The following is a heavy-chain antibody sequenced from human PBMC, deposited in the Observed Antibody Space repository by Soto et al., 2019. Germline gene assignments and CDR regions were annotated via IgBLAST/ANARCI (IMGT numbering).Heavy chain of an antibody. V-gene: IGHV4-4*02. CDR2: IYHSGST. D-gene: IGHD1-26*01. CDR1: GASISTSNW. Sequence: QVQLQQSGPGLVNPSGTLSLTCVVSGASISTSNWWSWVRQPPGKGLEWIGEIYHSGSTTYSPSLKSRVSMSLDKSRNHCSRRLTTVTAADTATYYCARGPRSGSYSVDGFDVWGQGTVVTVSS. J-gene: IGHJ3*01. CDR3: ARGPRSGSYSVDGFDV.